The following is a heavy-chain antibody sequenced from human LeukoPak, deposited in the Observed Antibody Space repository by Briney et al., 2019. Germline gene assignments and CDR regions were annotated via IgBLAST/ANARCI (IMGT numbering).Heavy chain of an antibody. CDR1: GFTFSSYW. CDR2: IKQDGSEK. J-gene: IGHJ4*02. V-gene: IGHV3-7*01. Sequence: PGGSLRLSCAASGFTFSSYWMSWVRQAPGKGLEWVANIKQDGSEKYYADSVKGRFTISRDNSKNTLYLQMNSLRAEDTAVYYCARDKLAYYYGSGSYYPDYWGQGTLVTVSS. CDR3: ARDKLAYYYGSGSYYPDY. D-gene: IGHD3-10*01.